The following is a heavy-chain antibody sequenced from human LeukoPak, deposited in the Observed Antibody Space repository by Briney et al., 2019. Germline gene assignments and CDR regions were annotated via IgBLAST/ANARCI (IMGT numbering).Heavy chain of an antibody. J-gene: IGHJ4*02. V-gene: IGHV1-69*04. D-gene: IGHD3-22*01. CDR3: AREGFVVVPAAIKYYYDSSGYYYGYYFDY. CDR2: IIPILGIA. Sequence: ASVKVSCKASGGTFISYAISWVRQAPGQGLEWMGRIIPILGIANYAQKFQGSVTITADKSTSTAYMELSSLRSEDTAVYYCAREGFVVVPAAIKYYYDSSGYYYGYYFDYWGQGTLVTVSS. CDR1: GGTFISYA.